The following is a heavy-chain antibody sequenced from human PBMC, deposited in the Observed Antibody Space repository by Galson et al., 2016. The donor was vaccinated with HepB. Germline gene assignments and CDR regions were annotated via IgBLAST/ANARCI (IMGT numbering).Heavy chain of an antibody. CDR1: GASINSSGFY. J-gene: IGHJ6*02. CDR2: IYYTGAT. D-gene: IGHD5/OR15-5a*01. CDR3: VRGQGLVSNGLDV. V-gene: IGHV4-39*07. Sequence: SETLSLTCRVSGASINSSGFYWGWIRQAPGNGLEYIGIIYYTGATYYNPSLRSRVTMSLDTSENHLSLKVNSVTAADAATYYCVRGQGLVSNGLDVWGQGTTVTVSS.